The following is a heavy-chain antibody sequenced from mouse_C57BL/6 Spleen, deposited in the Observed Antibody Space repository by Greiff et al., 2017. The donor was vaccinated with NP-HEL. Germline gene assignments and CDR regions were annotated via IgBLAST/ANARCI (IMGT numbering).Heavy chain of an antibody. J-gene: IGHJ4*01. CDR1: GFTFSSYG. V-gene: IGHV5-6*01. CDR2: ISSGGSYT. CDR3: ARQRSYDDGGYAMDY. Sequence: DVQLVESGGDLVKPGGSLKLSCAASGFTFSSYGMSWVRQTPDKRLEWVATISSGGSYTYYPDSVKGRFTISRDNAKNTLYLQMSSLKSEDTAMYYCARQRSYDDGGYAMDYWGQGTSVTVSS. D-gene: IGHD2-12*01.